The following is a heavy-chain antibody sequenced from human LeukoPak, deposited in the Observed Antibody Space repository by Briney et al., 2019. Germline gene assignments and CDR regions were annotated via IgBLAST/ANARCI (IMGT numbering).Heavy chain of an antibody. CDR3: ARGLRAAALDY. D-gene: IGHD6-13*01. CDR1: GGSISSYY. V-gene: IGHV4-59*01. J-gene: IGHJ4*02. CDR2: IYYSGST. Sequence: SETLSLTCTVSGGSISSYYWSWIRQPPGKGLEWIGYIYYSGSTNYNPSLKSRVTILVDTSKNQFSLKLSSVTAADTAVYYCARGLRAAALDYWGQGTLVTVSS.